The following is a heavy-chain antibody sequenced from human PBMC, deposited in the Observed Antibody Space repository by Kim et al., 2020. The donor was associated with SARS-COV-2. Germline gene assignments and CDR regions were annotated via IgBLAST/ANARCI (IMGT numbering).Heavy chain of an antibody. CDR3: ARRLFRFGESNYGMDV. CDR1: GYSFTSYW. Sequence: GESLKISCKGSGYSFTSYWIGWVRQMPGKGLEWMGIIYPGDSDTRYSPSFQGQVTISADKSISTAYLQWSSLKASDTAMYYCARRLFRFGESNYGMDVWGQGTTVTVSS. V-gene: IGHV5-51*01. J-gene: IGHJ6*02. CDR2: IYPGDSDT. D-gene: IGHD3-10*01.